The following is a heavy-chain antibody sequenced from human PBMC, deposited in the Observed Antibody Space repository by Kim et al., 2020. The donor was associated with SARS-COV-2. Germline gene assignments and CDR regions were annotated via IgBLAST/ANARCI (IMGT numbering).Heavy chain of an antibody. V-gene: IGHV4-39*01. CDR3: ARLRSIYAFDI. D-gene: IGHD6-6*01. J-gene: IGHJ3*02. Sequence: SETLSLTCTVSGGSISSSSYYWGWIRQPPGKGLEWIGSIYYSGSTYYNPSLKSRVTISVDTSKNQFSLKLSSVTAADTAVYNCARLRSIYAFDIWGQGTIVTVSS. CDR2: IYYSGST. CDR1: GGSISSSSYY.